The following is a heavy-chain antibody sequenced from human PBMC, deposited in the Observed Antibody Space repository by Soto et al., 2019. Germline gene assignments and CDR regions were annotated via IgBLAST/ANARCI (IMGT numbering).Heavy chain of an antibody. V-gene: IGHV5-51*01. CDR1: GFTFTNFW. CDR3: AIGWPAGGRQY. Sequence: GESLKISCEGSGFTFTNFWLGWVRQMPGKGLEWMGIIYPGDSDTRYSPSFQGQVTISADKSINIAYLQWSSLKTSDTAMYYCAIGWPAGGRQYWGQGTLVTVSS. CDR2: IYPGDSDT. D-gene: IGHD1-26*01. J-gene: IGHJ4*02.